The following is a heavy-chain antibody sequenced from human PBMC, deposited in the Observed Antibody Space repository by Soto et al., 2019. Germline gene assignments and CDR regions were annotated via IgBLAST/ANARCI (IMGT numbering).Heavy chain of an antibody. CDR3: ARGYSSSWYGNPDY. Sequence: GGSLRLSCAASGFTFSSYAMHWVRQAPGKGLEWVAFISNDGSNKYYADSVKGRFTISRDNSKNTLYLQMNSLRVEDTAVYYCARGYSSSWYGNPDYWGQGTLVTVSS. J-gene: IGHJ4*02. CDR2: ISNDGSNK. D-gene: IGHD6-13*01. V-gene: IGHV3-30-3*01. CDR1: GFTFSSYA.